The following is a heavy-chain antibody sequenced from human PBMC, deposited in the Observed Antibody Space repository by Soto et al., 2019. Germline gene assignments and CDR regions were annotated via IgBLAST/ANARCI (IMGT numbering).Heavy chain of an antibody. Sequence: QVQLVQSGAEVKKPGASVKVSCKASGYTFTNYGINWVRQAPGQGLEWMGWIGADNDDTNYAQKLQGRVTMTTDTATSTAYMELRILRSDDTAVYYCAKTFVGASKGVGADYWGLGTLVTVSS. CDR1: GYTFTNYG. CDR3: AKTFVGASKGVGADY. D-gene: IGHD1-26*01. J-gene: IGHJ4*02. CDR2: IGADNDDT. V-gene: IGHV1-18*01.